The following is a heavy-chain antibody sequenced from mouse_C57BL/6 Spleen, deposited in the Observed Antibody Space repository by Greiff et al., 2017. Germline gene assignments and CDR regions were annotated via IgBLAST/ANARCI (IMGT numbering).Heavy chain of an antibody. V-gene: IGHV6-6*01. J-gene: IGHJ3*01. D-gene: IGHD4-1*01. CDR2: IRNKANNHAT. CDR1: GFTFSDAW. Sequence: EVQLQQSGGGLVQPGGSMKLSCAASGFTFSDAWMDWVRQSPGKGLEWVAEIRNKANNHATYYAESVKGRFTISRDDSKSSVYLQMNSLRAEDTGIYYCTRRPLTGLFAYWGQGTLVTVSA. CDR3: TRRPLTGLFAY.